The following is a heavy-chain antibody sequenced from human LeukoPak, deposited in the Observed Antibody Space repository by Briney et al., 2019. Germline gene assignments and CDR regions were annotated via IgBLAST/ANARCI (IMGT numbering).Heavy chain of an antibody. CDR1: GFTFSRYS. CDR3: GREYLLEVVERDAFYI. D-gene: IGHD2-21*01. J-gene: IGHJ3*02. Sequence: GGSLRLSCAASGFTFSRYSMNWVRQAPGKGLEWVSSIRISSNYIYYPDSLKGRFTVSRDNSKNTLYLQMNSLRAEDAAVYYCGREYLLEVVERDAFYIWGQGTMVTVSS. CDR2: IRISSNYI. V-gene: IGHV3-21*01.